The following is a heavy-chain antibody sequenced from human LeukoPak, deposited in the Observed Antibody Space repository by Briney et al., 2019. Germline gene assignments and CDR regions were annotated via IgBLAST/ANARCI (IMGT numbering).Heavy chain of an antibody. CDR3: ATGIRLQVALDYYYYYGMDV. CDR1: GYTLTELS. Sequence: AASVKVSCKVSGYTLTELSMHWVRQAPGKGLGWMGGFDPEDGETIYAQKFQGRVTMTEDTSTDTAYMELSSLRSEDTAVYYCATGIRLQVALDYYYYYGMDVWGQGTTVTVSS. V-gene: IGHV1-24*01. J-gene: IGHJ6*02. CDR2: FDPEDGET. D-gene: IGHD4-11*01.